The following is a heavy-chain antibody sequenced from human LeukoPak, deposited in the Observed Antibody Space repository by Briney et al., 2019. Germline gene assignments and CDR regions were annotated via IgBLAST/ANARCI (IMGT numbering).Heavy chain of an antibody. J-gene: IGHJ5*02. CDR1: GGSISSGGYY. CDR3: ARERSSGWYPPWFDP. CDR2: IYYSGST. D-gene: IGHD6-19*01. Sequence: SETLSLTCTVSGGSISSGGYYWSWIRQHPGKGLEWIGYIYYSGSTYYSPSLKSRVTISVDTSKNQFSLKLSSVTAADTAVYYCARERSSGWYPPWFDPWGQGTLVTVSS. V-gene: IGHV4-31*03.